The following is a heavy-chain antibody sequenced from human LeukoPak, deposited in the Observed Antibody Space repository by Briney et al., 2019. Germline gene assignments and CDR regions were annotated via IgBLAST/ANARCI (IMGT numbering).Heavy chain of an antibody. V-gene: IGHV3-7*01. J-gene: IGHJ5*02. D-gene: IGHD2-2*01. CDR1: GFTLSSYW. CDR2: IKQDGSEK. Sequence: GGSLRLSCAASGFTLSSYWMSWVRQAPGKGLEWVANIKQDGSEKYYVDSVKGRFTISRDNAKNSLYLQMNSLRAEDTAVYYCARDRYCSSTSCPDLHWFDPWGQGTLVTVSS. CDR3: ARDRYCSSTSCPDLHWFDP.